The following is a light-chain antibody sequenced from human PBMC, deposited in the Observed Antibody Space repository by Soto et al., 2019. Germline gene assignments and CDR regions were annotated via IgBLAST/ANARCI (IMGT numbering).Light chain of an antibody. CDR2: EVS. CDR3: CSYAGSSTYV. CDR1: SSDVGSYNL. Sequence: QSALTQPASVSGSPGQSITISCTGTSSDVGSYNLVPWYQQHPGKAPKLMIYEVSKRPSGVSNRFSGSKSGNTASLTISGLQAEDEADYYCCSYAGSSTYVFGTGTSSPS. V-gene: IGLV2-23*02. J-gene: IGLJ1*01.